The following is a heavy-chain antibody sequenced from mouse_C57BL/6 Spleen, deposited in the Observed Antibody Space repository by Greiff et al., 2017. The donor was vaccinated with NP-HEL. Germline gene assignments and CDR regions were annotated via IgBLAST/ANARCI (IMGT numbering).Heavy chain of an antibody. CDR3: ARKGIYYDYLYAMDY. CDR1: GYTFTDHT. J-gene: IGHJ4*01. Sequence: QVQLQQSDAELVKPGASVKISCKVSGYTFTDHTIHWMKQRPEQGLEWIGYIYPRDGSTKYNEKFKGKATLTADKSSSTAYMQLNSLTSEDSAVYFCARKGIYYDYLYAMDYWGQGTSVTVSS. V-gene: IGHV1-78*01. CDR2: IYPRDGST. D-gene: IGHD2-4*01.